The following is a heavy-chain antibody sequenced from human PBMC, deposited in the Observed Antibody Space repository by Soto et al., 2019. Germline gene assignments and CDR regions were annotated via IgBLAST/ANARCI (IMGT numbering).Heavy chain of an antibody. D-gene: IGHD1-26*01. Sequence: GETLKISCKASGYSFTSNWIGWVRQTPGKGLEWMGFIYPGDSDPTYSPSFQGQVTISADKSISTAYLKWSNLKASDTAMYYCARQWEPGGYYYYGMDVWGQGTTVTVSS. CDR2: IYPGDSDP. CDR3: ARQWEPGGYYYYGMDV. J-gene: IGHJ6*02. CDR1: GYSFTSNW. V-gene: IGHV5-51*01.